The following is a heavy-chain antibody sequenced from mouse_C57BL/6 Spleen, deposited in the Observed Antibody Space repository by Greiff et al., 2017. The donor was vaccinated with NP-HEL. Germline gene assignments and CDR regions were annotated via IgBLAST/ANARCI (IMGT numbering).Heavy chain of an antibody. J-gene: IGHJ2*01. V-gene: IGHV5-6*01. D-gene: IGHD2-5*01. CDR1: GFTFSSYG. CDR3: ARWNSNYYDY. CDR2: ISSGGSYT. Sequence: EVKLMESGGDLVKPGGSLKLSCAASGFTFSSYGMSWVRQTPDKRLAWVATISSGGSYTYYPDSVKGRFTISRDNAKNTLYLQMSSLKSEDTAMYYCARWNSNYYDYWGQGTTLTVSS.